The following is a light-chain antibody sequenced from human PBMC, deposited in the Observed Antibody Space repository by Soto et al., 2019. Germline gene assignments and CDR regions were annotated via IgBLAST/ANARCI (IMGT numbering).Light chain of an antibody. J-gene: IGKJ2*01. CDR1: QSITTY. CDR3: QESYSIPYT. CDR2: AAS. Sequence: DIQMTQSPSSLSASVGDRDTITCRASQSITTYLNWYQQKPGIAPKLLIYAASDLQSGVPSRFSGSGSGTDFTLTISSLQPEDFATYYCQESYSIPYTFGQGTKLVIE. V-gene: IGKV1-39*01.